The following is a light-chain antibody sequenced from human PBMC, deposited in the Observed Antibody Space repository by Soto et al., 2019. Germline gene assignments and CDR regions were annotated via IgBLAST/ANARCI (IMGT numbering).Light chain of an antibody. CDR1: QSFSRY. Sequence: EIVLTQSPGTLSLSPGERATLSCRASQSFSRYLAWYQHKVGQAPRLLIHGASSRATGIPDRFSGSGSGTDFTLTISRLETEDFAVYYCQQYGSSPYTFGQGTKLEIK. J-gene: IGKJ2*01. V-gene: IGKV3-20*01. CDR3: QQYGSSPYT. CDR2: GAS.